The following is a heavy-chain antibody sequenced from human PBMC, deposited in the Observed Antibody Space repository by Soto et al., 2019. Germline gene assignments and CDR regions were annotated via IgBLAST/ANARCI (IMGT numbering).Heavy chain of an antibody. CDR2: INPKSGGT. D-gene: IGHD6-19*01. CDR1: GYTFTGYF. J-gene: IGHJ4*02. V-gene: IGHV1-2*02. CDR3: AKESSSGWSPFDS. Sequence: QVQLVQSGAEVKKPGASVQVSCKASGYTFTGYFIHWVRQAPGQGLEWMGWINPKSGGTNNAQNFQGRVTLTRDTSITTAYMEVNSLRSDDTALYYCAKESSSGWSPFDSWGQGTLVTVSS.